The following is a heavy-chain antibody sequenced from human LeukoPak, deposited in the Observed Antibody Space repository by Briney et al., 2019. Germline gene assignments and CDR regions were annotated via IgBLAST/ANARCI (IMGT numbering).Heavy chain of an antibody. CDR2: INHSGST. CDR1: GGSFSGYY. D-gene: IGHD3-9*01. CDR3: ARGRYFDWLLSYYFDY. J-gene: IGHJ4*02. Sequence: SETLTLTCAVYGGSFSGYYWSWIRQPPGKGLEWIGEINHSGSTNYNPSLKSRVTISVDTSKNQFSLKLSSVTAADTAVYYCARGRYFDWLLSYYFDYWGQRTLGTVSS. V-gene: IGHV4-34*01.